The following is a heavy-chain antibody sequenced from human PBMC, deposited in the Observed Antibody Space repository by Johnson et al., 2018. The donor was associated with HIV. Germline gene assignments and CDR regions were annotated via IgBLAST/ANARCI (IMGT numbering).Heavy chain of an antibody. CDR2: IYSGGST. D-gene: IGHD2-15*01. CDR1: GLTFDSYS. J-gene: IGHJ3*02. CDR3: ARSQVAATSEGAFDI. V-gene: IGHV3-66*01. Sequence: VQLVESGGGLVQPGGSLRLSCKASGLTFDSYSMSWVRQAPGKGLEWVSVIYSGGSTYYADSVKGRVTISRDNSKNTLYLQMNSLRAEDTAVYYCARSQVAATSEGAFDIWGQGTMVTVSS.